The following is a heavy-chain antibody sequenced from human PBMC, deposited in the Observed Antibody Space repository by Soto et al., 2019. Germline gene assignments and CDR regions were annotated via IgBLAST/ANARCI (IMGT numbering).Heavy chain of an antibody. Sequence: DVQLLESGGGLVQPGWSLTLSCAASGFSFSNYAMHWVRQAPGKGLEWVSTIKDRGDDTYYLDSVRGRFTISRDNSKNTRYLQMTSLRDEDTALYHSVKGGASYTSCGYANWGQGILITVSS. CDR1: GFSFSNYA. CDR3: VKGGASYTSCGYAN. CDR2: IKDRGDDT. D-gene: IGHD6-13*01. J-gene: IGHJ4*02. V-gene: IGHV3-23*01.